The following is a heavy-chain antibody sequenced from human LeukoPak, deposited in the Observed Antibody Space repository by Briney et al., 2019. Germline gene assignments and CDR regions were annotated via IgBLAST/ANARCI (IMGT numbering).Heavy chain of an antibody. CDR2: IYYSGST. CDR1: GGSISSYY. Sequence: SETLSLTCTVSGGSISSYYWSWIRQPPGKGLEWIGYIYYSGSTNYNPSLKSRVTISVDTSKNQFSLKLSSVTAADTAVYYCATAAVGATLNFDYWGQGTLVTVSS. J-gene: IGHJ4*02. CDR3: ATAAVGATLNFDY. V-gene: IGHV4-59*01. D-gene: IGHD1-26*01.